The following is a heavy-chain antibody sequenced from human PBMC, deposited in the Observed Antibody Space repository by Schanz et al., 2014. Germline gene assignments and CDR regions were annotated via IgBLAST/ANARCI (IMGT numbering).Heavy chain of an antibody. J-gene: IGHJ4*02. CDR3: ASSGAGYSSSWDFDY. Sequence: QVQLVQSGAEVKKPGSSVKVSCKASGGTLQSYTFSWVRQAPGQGLEWMGRVISILGIPNYAQKFQGRVTITTDKSTFTAYMDVSSLRSEDTAVYYCASSGAGYSSSWDFDYWGQGTLVTVSS. V-gene: IGHV1-69*02. CDR2: VISILGIP. CDR1: GGTLQSYT. D-gene: IGHD6-13*01.